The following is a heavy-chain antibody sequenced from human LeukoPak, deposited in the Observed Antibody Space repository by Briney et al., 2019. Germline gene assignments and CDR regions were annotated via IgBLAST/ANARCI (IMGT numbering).Heavy chain of an antibody. V-gene: IGHV3-30-3*01. CDR2: ISDDGNNK. J-gene: IGHJ4*02. D-gene: IGHD1-26*01. CDR3: ARDLGMWEQLFDY. Sequence: GGSLRLSCVASGFTFGDHAMHWARQAPGKGLEWVAVISDDGNNKDQADSVKGRFTLFRDNSKNTLYLQMNSLRTEDTAVYYCARDLGMWEQLFDYWGQGTQVTVSS. CDR1: GFTFGDHA.